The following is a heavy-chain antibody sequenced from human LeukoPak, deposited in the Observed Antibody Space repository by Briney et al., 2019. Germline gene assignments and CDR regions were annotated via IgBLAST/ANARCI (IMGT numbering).Heavy chain of an antibody. Sequence: SETLSLTCTVSGDSIRSSHYYWGWIRQPPGKGLEWIGSIYYSGSTYYNPSLKSRVTISVDTSKNQFSLRLSSVTAADTAIYYCARLRLSLGEFHFDYWGQGTLVTLSS. V-gene: IGHV4-39*01. J-gene: IGHJ4*02. D-gene: IGHD3-16*01. CDR3: ARLRLSLGEFHFDY. CDR1: GDSIRSSHYY. CDR2: IYYSGST.